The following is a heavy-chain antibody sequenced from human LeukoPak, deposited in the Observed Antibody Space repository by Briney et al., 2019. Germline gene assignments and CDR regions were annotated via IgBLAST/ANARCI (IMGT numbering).Heavy chain of an antibody. CDR2: IIPILGIA. D-gene: IGHD5-24*01. V-gene: IGHV1-69*04. Sequence: PSVKVSCKASGGTFSSYAISWVRQAPGQGLEWMGRIIPILGIANYAQKFQGRVTITADKSTSTAYMELSSLRSEDTAVYYCARDLDQDGYNNKWGQGTLVTVSS. CDR1: GGTFSSYA. CDR3: ARDLDQDGYNNK. J-gene: IGHJ4*02.